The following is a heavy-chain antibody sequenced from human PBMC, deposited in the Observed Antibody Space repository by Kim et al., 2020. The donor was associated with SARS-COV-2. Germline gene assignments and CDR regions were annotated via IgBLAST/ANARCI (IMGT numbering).Heavy chain of an antibody. J-gene: IGHJ3*02. D-gene: IGHD6-13*01. CDR2: IYPGDSDT. CDR1: GYSFTSYW. V-gene: IGHV5-51*01. Sequence: GESLKISCKGSGYSFTSYWIGWVRQMPGKGLEWMGIIYPGDSDTRYSPSFQGQVTISADKSISTAYLQWSSLKASDTAMYYCASPIIAPDDAFDIWGQGTMVTVSS. CDR3: ASPIIAPDDAFDI.